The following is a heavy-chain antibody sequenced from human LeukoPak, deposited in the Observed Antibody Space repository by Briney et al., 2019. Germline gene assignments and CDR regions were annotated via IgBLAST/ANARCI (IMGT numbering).Heavy chain of an antibody. Sequence: GGSLRLSCAASGFTFSSYNMNWVRQAPGKGLEWVSYISSSSSPIFYADSVRGRFTISRDNAKNSLYLQMNSLRDEDTAVYYCARGGTYCPDYWGQGTLVTVSS. V-gene: IGHV3-48*02. J-gene: IGHJ4*02. D-gene: IGHD1-26*01. CDR3: ARGGTYCPDY. CDR2: ISSSSSPI. CDR1: GFTFSSYN.